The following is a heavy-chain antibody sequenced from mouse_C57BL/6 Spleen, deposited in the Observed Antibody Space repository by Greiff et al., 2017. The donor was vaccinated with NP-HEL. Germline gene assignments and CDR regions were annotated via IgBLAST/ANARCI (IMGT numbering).Heavy chain of an antibody. D-gene: IGHD2-1*01. CDR1: GYTFTSYW. V-gene: IGHV1-53*01. CDR3: ASPYGNYDWFAY. J-gene: IGHJ3*01. CDR2: INPSNGGT. Sequence: QVQLKQSGTELVKPGASVKLSCKASGYTFTSYWMHWVKQRPGQGLEWIGNINPSNGGTNYNEKFKSKATLTVDKSSSTAYMQLSSLTSEDSAVYYCASPYGNYDWFAYWGQGTLVTVSA.